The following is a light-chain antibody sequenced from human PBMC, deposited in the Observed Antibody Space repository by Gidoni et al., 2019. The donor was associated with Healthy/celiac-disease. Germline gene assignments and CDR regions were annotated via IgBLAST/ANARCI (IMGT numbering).Light chain of an antibody. CDR2: KAS. CDR1: QSISSW. CDR3: QQYNSYSPWT. J-gene: IGKJ1*01. V-gene: IGKV1-5*03. Sequence: DIQMTQSPSTLSASVGDRVTITCRASQSISSWLAWYQQKPGKAPKLLIYKASSLESGVPSRVSGSGSGTEFTLTISSLQPDDFATYYCQQYNSYSPWTFXQXTKVEIK.